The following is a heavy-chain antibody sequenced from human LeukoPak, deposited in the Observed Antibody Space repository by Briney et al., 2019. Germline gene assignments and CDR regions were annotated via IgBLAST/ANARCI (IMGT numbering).Heavy chain of an antibody. CDR3: AHSGSGAFDI. CDR1: GFTFSSYG. V-gene: IGHV3-30*02. Sequence: GGSLRLSCAASGFTFSSYGMHWVRQAPGKGLEWVAFMRYDGSNEYYTDSVKGRFTISRDKSKNTLFLQMNSLRAEDAAVYYCAHSGSGAFDIWGQGTMVTASS. J-gene: IGHJ3*02. D-gene: IGHD1-26*01. CDR2: MRYDGSNE.